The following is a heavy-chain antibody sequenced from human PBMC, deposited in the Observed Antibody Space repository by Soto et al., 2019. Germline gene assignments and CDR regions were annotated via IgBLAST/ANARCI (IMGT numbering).Heavy chain of an antibody. CDR3: TRGIVGWETAPYYFDY. CDR1: GFSFDTYA. D-gene: IGHD1-26*01. V-gene: IGHV3-49*05. CDR2: IRSKAYSRTT. J-gene: IGHJ4*02. Sequence: EVQLVESGGGLVKAGRSLRLSCTASGFSFDTYAISWFRQAPGKGLEWLGFIRSKAYSRTTEYAASVRGRISISRDDSKSSAFLQTDSPNIEDTAVYYCTRGIVGWETAPYYFDYWGQGTLVTVSS.